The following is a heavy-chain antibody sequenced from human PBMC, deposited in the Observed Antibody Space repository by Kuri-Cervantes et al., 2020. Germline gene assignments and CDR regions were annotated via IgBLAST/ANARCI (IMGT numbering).Heavy chain of an antibody. CDR3: ARDLSGYDERAVADAFDI. CDR1: GFTFNDYY. V-gene: IGHV3-66*02. Sequence: GESLKISCAASGFTFNDYYMSWVRQAPGKGLEWVSVIYSGGSTYHADSVKGRFTISRDNSKNTLYLQMNSLRAEDTAVYYCARDLSGYDERAVADAFDIWGQGTMVTVSS. D-gene: IGHD5-12*01. J-gene: IGHJ3*02. CDR2: IYSGGST.